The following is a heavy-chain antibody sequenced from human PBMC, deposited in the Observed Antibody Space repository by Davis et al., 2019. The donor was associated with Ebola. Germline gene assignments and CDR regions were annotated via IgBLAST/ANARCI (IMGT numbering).Heavy chain of an antibody. V-gene: IGHV3-21*01. CDR3: ASRLKAAGGMDV. CDR2: ISSSGGYI. D-gene: IGHD2-15*01. J-gene: IGHJ6*02. Sequence: GESLKISCSSSGFTFTNSTMTWVRQAPGRGLEWVSSISSSGGYIHYADSVKGQFTISRDNAKKSLFLQMNSLRVDDTAVYYCASRLKAAGGMDVWGQGTTVTVSS. CDR1: GFTFTNST.